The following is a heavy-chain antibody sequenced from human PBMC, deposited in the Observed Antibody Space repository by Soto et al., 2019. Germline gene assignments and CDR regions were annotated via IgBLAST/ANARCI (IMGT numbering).Heavy chain of an antibody. CDR2: IYPGDSET. J-gene: IGHJ4*02. CDR3: ARVPYVYAPGYFDY. D-gene: IGHD3-16*01. Sequence: GESLKISCKGSGYSFTSYWIGWVRQMPGKGLEWMGIIYPGDSETIYSPSFQGQVTISADKSISAAYLQWSSLKASDTAMYYCARVPYVYAPGYFDYWGQGTLVTVSS. CDR1: GYSFTSYW. V-gene: IGHV5-51*01.